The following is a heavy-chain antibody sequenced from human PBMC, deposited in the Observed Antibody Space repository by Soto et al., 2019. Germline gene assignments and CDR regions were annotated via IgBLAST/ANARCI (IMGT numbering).Heavy chain of an antibody. CDR2: ISAYNGNT. J-gene: IGHJ6*02. V-gene: IGHV1-18*04. CDR3: ARDWYDFWSGYRDLFGMDV. D-gene: IGHD3-3*01. Sequence: GASVKVSCKASGYTFTSYGISWGRQAPGQGLEWMGWISAYNGNTNYAQKLQGRVTMTTDTSTSTAYMELRSLRSDDTAVYYCARDWYDFWSGYRDLFGMDVRGQGTTVTVSS. CDR1: GYTFTSYG.